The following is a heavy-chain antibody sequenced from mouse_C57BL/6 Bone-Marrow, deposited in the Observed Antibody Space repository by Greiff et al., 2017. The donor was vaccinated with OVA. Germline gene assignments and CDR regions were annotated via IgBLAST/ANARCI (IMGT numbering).Heavy chain of an antibody. CDR2: ISSGGDYI. Sequence: EVMLVESGEGLVKPGGSLKLSCAASGFTFSSYAMSWVRQTPEKRLEWVAYISSGGDYIYYADTVKGRFTISRANARKTLYLQMRSLKSEDTAMYYCTREGPYYYGSSYNADWGQGTLVTVSA. V-gene: IGHV5-9-1*02. D-gene: IGHD1-1*01. J-gene: IGHJ3*01. CDR3: TREGPYYYGSSYNAD. CDR1: GFTFSSYA.